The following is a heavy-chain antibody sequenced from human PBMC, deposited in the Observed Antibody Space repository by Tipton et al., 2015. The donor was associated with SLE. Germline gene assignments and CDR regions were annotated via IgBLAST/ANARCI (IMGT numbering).Heavy chain of an antibody. CDR1: GGSISSSSYY. CDR2: IDYTGVF. D-gene: IGHD6-6*01. Sequence: TLSLTCSVSGGSISSSSYYWGWIRQPPGKGLEWIGNIDYTGVFNYNPSLKSRVTISVDTSKNQFSLKLSSVTAADTAVYYCARHRGEQLGGGEYFQHWGQGTLVTVSS. J-gene: IGHJ1*01. V-gene: IGHV4-39*07. CDR3: ARHRGEQLGGGEYFQH.